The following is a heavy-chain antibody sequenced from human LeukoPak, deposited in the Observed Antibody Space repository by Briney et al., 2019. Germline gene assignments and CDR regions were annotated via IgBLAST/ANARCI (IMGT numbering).Heavy chain of an antibody. CDR2: IYPGDSDT. V-gene: IGHV5-51*01. CDR1: GYNFANYW. Sequence: GESLKISCKGSGYNFANYWIGWVRQLPGKGLEWMGFIYPGDSDTRYSPSFEGQVTTSADKSISSAYLQWNSLRASDTAIYYCATHSYGDYSIAYWGQGTLVTVSS. D-gene: IGHD4-17*01. CDR3: ATHSYGDYSIAY. J-gene: IGHJ4*02.